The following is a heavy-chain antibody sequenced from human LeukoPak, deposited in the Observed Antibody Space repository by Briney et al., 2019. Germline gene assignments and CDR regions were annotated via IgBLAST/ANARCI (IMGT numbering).Heavy chain of an antibody. Sequence: AASVKVSCKASGYTFTSSAMNWVRQAPGQGLEWMGWINTNTGNPTYAEGFTGRFVFSLDTSVSTAYLQISSLKAEDTAVYYCARQGPGYCSSTSCYGVAYWGQGTLVTVSS. CDR3: ARQGPGYCSSTSCYGVAY. V-gene: IGHV7-4-1*02. D-gene: IGHD2-2*01. CDR1: GYTFTSSA. CDR2: INTNTGNP. J-gene: IGHJ4*02.